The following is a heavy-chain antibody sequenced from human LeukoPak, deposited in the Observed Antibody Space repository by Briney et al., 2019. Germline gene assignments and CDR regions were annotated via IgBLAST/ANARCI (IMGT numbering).Heavy chain of an antibody. D-gene: IGHD3-10*01. V-gene: IGHV3-48*03. CDR1: GFSFRSYE. CDR3: VRDDYLGSGSHGDY. CDR2: ISRSGTAI. Sequence: GGSLRLSCAASGFSFRSYEMNWFRQAPGKGLEWVSYISRSGTAIYYADSVKGRFTISRDNAKNSLYLQINSLRAEDTAVYYCVRDDYLGSGSHGDYWGQGALVTVSS. J-gene: IGHJ4*02.